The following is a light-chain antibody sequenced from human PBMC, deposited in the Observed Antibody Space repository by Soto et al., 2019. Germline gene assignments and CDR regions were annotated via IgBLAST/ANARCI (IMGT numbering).Light chain of an antibody. CDR3: ATWDDSLTGLQ. V-gene: IGLV1-44*01. CDR1: SSNIGSNA. CDR2: SND. Sequence: QSVLTQSPSASGTPGQTVSISCSGSSSNIGSNAVNWYQHLPGTTPKLLIYSNDQRPSGVPDRFSGSKSGTSASLAISGLQSEDEAYDYCATWDDSLTGLQFGGGTKVTVL. J-gene: IGLJ2*01.